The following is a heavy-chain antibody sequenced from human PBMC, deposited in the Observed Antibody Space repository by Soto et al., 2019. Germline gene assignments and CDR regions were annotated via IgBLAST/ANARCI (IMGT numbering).Heavy chain of an antibody. V-gene: IGHV5-10-1*01. J-gene: IGHJ4*02. CDR1: GYSFPSYW. D-gene: IGHD3-22*01. CDR2: IDPSDSYT. Sequence: GESLKISCKGSGYSFPSYWISWVRQMPGKGLEWMGRIDPSDSYTNYSPSFQGHVTISADKSISTAYLQWSSLKASDTAMYYCARPIRVAYDSSGDYSWGQGTLVTVSS. CDR3: ARPIRVAYDSSGDYS.